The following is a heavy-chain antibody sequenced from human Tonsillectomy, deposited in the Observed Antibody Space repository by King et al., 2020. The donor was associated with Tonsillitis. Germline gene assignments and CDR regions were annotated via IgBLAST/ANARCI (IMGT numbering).Heavy chain of an antibody. CDR3: ARVDCAFTGCYPQPGLDY. Sequence: VQLVESGGGLVKPGGSLRLSCAASGFTFSSYTMHWVRQAPGKGLEWVSSISSSSSSYIYYADSIKGRFTISRDNAQNSLYLQLNSLRADDTAVYYCARVDCAFTGCYPQPGLDYWGQGTPVTVSS. V-gene: IGHV3-21*01. CDR2: ISSSSSSYI. D-gene: IGHD2-2*01. CDR1: GFTFSSYT. J-gene: IGHJ4*02.